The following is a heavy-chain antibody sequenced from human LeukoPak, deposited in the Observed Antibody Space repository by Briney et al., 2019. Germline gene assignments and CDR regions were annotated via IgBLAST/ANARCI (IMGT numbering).Heavy chain of an antibody. CDR1: GLSFSSYA. D-gene: IGHD6-19*01. CDR3: AKGAAVAGTLYFQH. J-gene: IGHJ1*01. CDR2: VSGTSTNT. V-gene: IGHV3-23*01. Sequence: PGGSLRLSCAASGLSFSSYAMSWVRQAPGKGLEWVSAVSGTSTNTYYSDSAKGRFTISRDNSQNTLYLQMNNLEGGDTAVYYCAKGAAVAGTLYFQHWGQGTLVTVSS.